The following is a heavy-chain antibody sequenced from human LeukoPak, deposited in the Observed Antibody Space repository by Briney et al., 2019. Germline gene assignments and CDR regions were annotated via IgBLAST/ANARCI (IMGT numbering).Heavy chain of an antibody. CDR3: ARQRNYYDSSGYYSDAFDI. D-gene: IGHD3-22*01. V-gene: IGHV5-51*01. Sequence: GESLKISCKGSGYSFTSYWIGWVRQMPGKGLDWIGIIYPGDGDTRYNPSFQGQVTISADKSISTAYLQWSSLKASDTAMYYCARQRNYYDSSGYYSDAFDIWGQGTMVTVSS. J-gene: IGHJ3*02. CDR2: IYPGDGDT. CDR1: GYSFTSYW.